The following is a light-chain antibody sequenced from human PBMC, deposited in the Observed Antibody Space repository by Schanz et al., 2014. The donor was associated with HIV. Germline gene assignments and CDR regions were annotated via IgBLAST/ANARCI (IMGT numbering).Light chain of an antibody. Sequence: EIVLTQSPGSLSRTPGERETLSCRERERGRRREEAWYQQKPGQAPRLLIYGASSRATGIPDRFSGSGSGTDFTLTISRLEPEDFAVYYCQQYGSSPLYTFGQGTKLEIK. CDR3: QQYGSSPLYT. J-gene: IGKJ2*01. CDR1: ERGRRRE. V-gene: IGKV3-20*01. CDR2: GAS.